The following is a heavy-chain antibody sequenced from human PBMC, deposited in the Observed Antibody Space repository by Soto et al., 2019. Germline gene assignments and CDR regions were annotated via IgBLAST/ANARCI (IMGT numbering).Heavy chain of an antibody. CDR3: ARARYAATPFDN. CDR1: GFTLSNYW. J-gene: IGHJ4*02. Sequence: EVQLGESGGALVQPGGSLRLSCAASGFTLSNYWMSWVRQAPGKGLEWVAKIKQDGGDKYYVDSVKGRFTISRDNAKNSLSLQMSSLRVDDTDVYYCARARYAATPFDNWGQGTLVTVSS. CDR2: IKQDGGDK. D-gene: IGHD2-8*01. V-gene: IGHV3-7*01.